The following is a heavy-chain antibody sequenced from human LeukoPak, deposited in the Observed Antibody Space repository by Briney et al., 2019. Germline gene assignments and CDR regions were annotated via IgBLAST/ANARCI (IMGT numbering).Heavy chain of an antibody. CDR2: ISSSSSYI. V-gene: IGHV3-21*01. CDR3: ARSLAVAGFDY. Sequence: KSGVSLRLSCAASGFTFSSYSMNWVRQAPGKGLEWVSSISSSSSYICYADSVKGRFTISRDNAKNSLYLQMNSLRAEDTAVYYCARSLAVAGFDYWGQGTLVTVSS. D-gene: IGHD6-19*01. J-gene: IGHJ4*02. CDR1: GFTFSSYS.